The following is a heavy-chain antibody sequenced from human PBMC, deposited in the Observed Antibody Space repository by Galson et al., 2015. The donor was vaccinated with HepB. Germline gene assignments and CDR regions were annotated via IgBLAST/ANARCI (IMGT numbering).Heavy chain of an antibody. Sequence: SLRLSCAASGFTFRNSAMTSVRHVPGKGLEWVSGISTSGDRSYYPDSVRGRFSMTIDNSKNTVYLEMIGLRHEDTAIYYCAKSGYDGCGYGFNDDWGQGSQVTDTS. CDR3: AKSGYDGCGYGFNDD. V-gene: IGHV3-23*01. CDR1: GFTFRNSA. CDR2: ISTSGDRS. J-gene: IGHJ1*01. D-gene: IGHD3-22*01.